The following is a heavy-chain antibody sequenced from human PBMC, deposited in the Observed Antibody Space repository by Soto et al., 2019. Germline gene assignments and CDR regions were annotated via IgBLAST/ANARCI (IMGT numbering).Heavy chain of an antibody. CDR2: IYYSGST. V-gene: IGHV4-39*01. CDR3: ARRPWLRAGSDY. Sequence: SETLSLTCTVSGGSISSSSYYWGWIRQPPGKGLEWIGSIYYSGSTYYNPSLKSRVTISVDTSKNQFSLKLSSVTAADTAVYYCARRPWLRAGSDYWGQGTLVTVSS. D-gene: IGHD5-12*01. J-gene: IGHJ4*02. CDR1: GGSISSSSYY.